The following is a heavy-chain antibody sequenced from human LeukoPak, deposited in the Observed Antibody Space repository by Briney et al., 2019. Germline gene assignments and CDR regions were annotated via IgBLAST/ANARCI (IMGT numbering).Heavy chain of an antibody. J-gene: IGHJ6*02. CDR1: GFTFSSYG. V-gene: IGHV3-33*06. D-gene: IGHD2-2*02. CDR3: AKDGYCSSTSCYIGQWDV. CDR2: IWYDGSNK. Sequence: GGSLRLSCAASGFTFSSYGMHWVRQAPGKGLEWVAVIWYDGSNKYYADSVKGRFTISRDNSKNTLYLQMNSLRAEDTAVYYCAKDGYCSSTSCYIGQWDVWGQGTTVTVSS.